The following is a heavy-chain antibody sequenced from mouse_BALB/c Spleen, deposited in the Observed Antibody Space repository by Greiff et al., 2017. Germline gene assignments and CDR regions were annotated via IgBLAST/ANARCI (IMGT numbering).Heavy chain of an antibody. J-gene: IGHJ4*01. CDR1: GYTFTSYW. CDR3: TRYDGYYHYYAMDY. V-gene: IGHV1-5*01. CDR2: IYPGNSDT. Sequence: QLQQSGTVLARPGASVKMSCKASGYTFTSYWMHWVKQRPGQGLEWIGAIYPGNSDTSYNQKFKGKAKLTAVTSTSTAYMELSSLTNEDSAVYYCTRYDGYYHYYAMDYWGQGTSVTVSS. D-gene: IGHD2-3*01.